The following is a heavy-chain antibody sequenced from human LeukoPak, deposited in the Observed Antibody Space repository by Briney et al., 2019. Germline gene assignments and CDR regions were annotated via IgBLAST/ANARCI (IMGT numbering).Heavy chain of an antibody. J-gene: IGHJ4*02. CDR1: GFSFSTYA. D-gene: IGHD1-26*01. CDR3: ARVRGAITYYFDY. Sequence: GGSLRLSCAASGFSFSTYAGGWVRQAPGKGLEWVSVIGDSGGRTHYEDSVKGRFTISRDNSKNTLYLQMNSLRGEDTAVYYCARVRGAITYYFDYCGQGTLVTVSS. CDR2: IGDSGGRT. V-gene: IGHV3-23*01.